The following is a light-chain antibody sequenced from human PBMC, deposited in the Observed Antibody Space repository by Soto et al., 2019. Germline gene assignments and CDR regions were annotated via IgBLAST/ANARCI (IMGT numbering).Light chain of an antibody. Sequence: DIVLTQSPATLSSSPGERATLSCRASQSVSKYLAWYQQKPGQAPKLLIHDASNRATGIPARFSGSGSGTDYILTISSVEQEEFGVNYCKQNNNGPQCTFGGGTKVEIE. J-gene: IGKJ4*02. V-gene: IGKV3-11*01. CDR1: QSVSKY. CDR3: KQNNNGPQCT. CDR2: DAS.